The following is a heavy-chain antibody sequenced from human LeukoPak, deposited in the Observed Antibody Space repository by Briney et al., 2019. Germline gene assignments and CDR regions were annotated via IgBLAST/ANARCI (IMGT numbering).Heavy chain of an antibody. Sequence: GGSLRLSCAASGFTFSSYWMHWVRQAPGKGLVWVSRINSDASSTSYADSVKGRFTISRDNAKNTLYLQMNSLRAEDTAVYYCAKAGGSGSYYYYYYYYMDVWGKGTTVTISS. CDR1: GFTFSSYW. J-gene: IGHJ6*03. V-gene: IGHV3-74*01. D-gene: IGHD3-10*01. CDR3: AKAGGSGSYYYYYYYYMDV. CDR2: INSDASST.